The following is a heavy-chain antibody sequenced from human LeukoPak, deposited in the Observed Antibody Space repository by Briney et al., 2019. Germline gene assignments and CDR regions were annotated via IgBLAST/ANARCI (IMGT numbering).Heavy chain of an antibody. J-gene: IGHJ4*02. Sequence: GGSLRLSCTASGFLFSSHRMNWVRQAPGEGLQWVSSIGNSVNYIYYADSVKGRFTISRDDAKNSLYLQMDSLRAEDTALYYCARVPSGTYPSFYFDHWGQGSLVTVSS. CDR1: GFLFSSHR. CDR3: ARVPSGTYPSFYFDH. V-gene: IGHV3-21*06. D-gene: IGHD1-26*01. CDR2: IGNSVNYI.